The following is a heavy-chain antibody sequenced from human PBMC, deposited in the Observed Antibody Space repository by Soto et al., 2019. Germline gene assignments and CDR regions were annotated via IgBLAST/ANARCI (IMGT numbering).Heavy chain of an antibody. V-gene: IGHV1-69*13. J-gene: IGHJ6*02. CDR2: IIPIFGTA. Sequence: ASVKVSCKACGCTFSSYAISWVGQAPGQGREWMGGIIPIFGTANYAQKFQGRVTITADESTSTAYMELSSLRSEDTAVYYCARDSGGYDFWSGYKNYYYYYGMHVWGQGTTFTVSS. D-gene: IGHD3-3*01. CDR3: ARDSGGYDFWSGYKNYYYYYGMHV. CDR1: GCTFSSYA.